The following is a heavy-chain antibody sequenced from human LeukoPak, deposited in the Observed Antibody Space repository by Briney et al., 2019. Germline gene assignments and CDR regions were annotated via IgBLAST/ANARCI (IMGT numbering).Heavy chain of an antibody. V-gene: IGHV3-21*04. CDR1: GFTFSSYS. Sequence: GGSLRLSCAASGFTFSSYSMNWVRQAPGKGLEWVSSISSSSSYIYYADSVKGRFTISRDNAKNSLYLQMNSLRAEDTAVYYCAKVGAGPGSYTHFDYWGQGTLVTVSS. J-gene: IGHJ4*02. CDR2: ISSSSSYI. CDR3: AKVGAGPGSYTHFDY. D-gene: IGHD3-10*01.